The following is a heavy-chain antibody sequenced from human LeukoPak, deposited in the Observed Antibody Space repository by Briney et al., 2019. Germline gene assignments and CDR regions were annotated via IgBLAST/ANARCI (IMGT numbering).Heavy chain of an antibody. J-gene: IGHJ3*02. V-gene: IGHV3-21*01. CDR2: ISSSSSYI. CDR1: GFTFSSSS. CDR3: ASRTAMVTTDAFDI. D-gene: IGHD5-18*01. Sequence: GGSLRLSCAASGFTFSSSSMNWVRQAPGKGLEGVSSISSSSSYIYYADTLKGRFTISRDNANNSLYLQMNSLRAEDTAVYYCASRTAMVTTDAFDIWGQGTTVTVSS.